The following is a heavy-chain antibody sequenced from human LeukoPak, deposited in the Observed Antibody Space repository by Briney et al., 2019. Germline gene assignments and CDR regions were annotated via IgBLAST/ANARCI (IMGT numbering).Heavy chain of an antibody. CDR2: INPNSGGT. V-gene: IGHV1-2*02. CDR1: GYTFTGYY. D-gene: IGHD3-3*01. J-gene: IGHJ4*02. CDR3: ARGLRFLEWSPFDY. Sequence: ASVKVSCKASGYTFTGYYMHWARQAPGQGLEWMGWINPNSGGTNYAQKFQGRVTMTRATSISTAYMELSRLRSDDTAVYYCARGLRFLEWSPFDYWGQGTLVTVSS.